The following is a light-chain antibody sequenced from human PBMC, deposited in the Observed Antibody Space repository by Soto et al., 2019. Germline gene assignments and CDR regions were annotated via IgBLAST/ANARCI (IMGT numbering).Light chain of an antibody. CDR1: SSDVGAYNC. V-gene: IGLV2-14*01. Sequence: QSALTQPASVSGSPGQSITISCTGTSSDVGAYNCVSWYQQYPGKAPKLMIYDVSHRPSGVTNRFSGSKSGNTASLTISGLQAEDEADYYCSSYASSSTLVVFGGWTKLTVL. CDR2: DVS. J-gene: IGLJ2*01. CDR3: SSYASSSTLVV.